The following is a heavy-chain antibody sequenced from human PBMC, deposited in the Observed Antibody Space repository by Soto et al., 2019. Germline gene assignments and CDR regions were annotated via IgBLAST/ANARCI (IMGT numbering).Heavy chain of an antibody. CDR1: GGSISTNYW. V-gene: IGHV4-4*02. CDR2: IHHSGRT. CDR3: SRGFDYSWVY. Sequence: QVQLQESGPGLVKPSGTLSLTCAVSGGSISTNYWWRWVRKPPGKGLEWIGEIHHSGRTNYIQSLKSRVTMSLDKSDIQLALKLTSVTAADKALDYCSRGFDYSWVYWGQGTLVTVSS. D-gene: IGHD3-16*01. J-gene: IGHJ4*02.